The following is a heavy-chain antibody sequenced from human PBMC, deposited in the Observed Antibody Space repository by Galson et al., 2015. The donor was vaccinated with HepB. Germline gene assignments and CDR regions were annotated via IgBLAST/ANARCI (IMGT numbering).Heavy chain of an antibody. D-gene: IGHD2-21*02. CDR1: GGTFSSYA. Sequence: SVKVSCKASGGTFSSYAISWVRQAPGQGLEWMGGIIPILGTANYAQKFQGRVTITADESTSTAYMELSSLRSEDTAVYYCASGGGLLLSPVYYYYSMDVWGQGTTVTVSS. J-gene: IGHJ6*02. V-gene: IGHV1-69*13. CDR3: ASGGGLLLSPVYYYYSMDV. CDR2: IIPILGTA.